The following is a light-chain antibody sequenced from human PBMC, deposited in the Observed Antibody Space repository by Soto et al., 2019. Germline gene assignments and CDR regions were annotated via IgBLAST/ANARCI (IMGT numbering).Light chain of an antibody. CDR2: DAS. V-gene: IGKV3-11*01. J-gene: IGKJ3*01. CDR1: QSVSSY. CDR3: QQRSNWPPLFT. Sequence: EIVLTQSPATLSLSPGERATLSCRANQSVSSYLAWYQQKPGQAPRLLIYDASNRAPGIPARFSGSGSGTDFTLTISSLEPEDFAVYYCQQRSNWPPLFTFGPGTKVDIK.